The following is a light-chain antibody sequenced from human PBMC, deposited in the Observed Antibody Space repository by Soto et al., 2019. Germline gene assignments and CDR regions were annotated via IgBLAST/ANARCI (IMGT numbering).Light chain of an antibody. CDR1: SSDVGGYNY. V-gene: IGLV2-14*01. J-gene: IGLJ3*02. CDR3: ISYTTTSTWV. Sequence: QSALTQPASVSGCPGQSITISCTGTSSDVGGYNYVSWFQQHPGKAPKLMIYEVNNRPSGVSNRFSGSKSGNTASLTISGLQAEDEADYYCISYTTTSTWVFGGGTKLTVL. CDR2: EVN.